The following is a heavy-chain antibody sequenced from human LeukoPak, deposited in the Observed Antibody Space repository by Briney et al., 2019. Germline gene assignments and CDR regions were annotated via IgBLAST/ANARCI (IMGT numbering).Heavy chain of an antibody. V-gene: IGHV1-69*04. CDR1: GGTFSSYA. J-gene: IGHJ5*02. CDR3: AREYAPGNWFDP. D-gene: IGHD2-8*01. CDR2: IIPILGIA. Sequence: ASVKVSCKASGGTFSSYAISWVRQAPGQGLEWMGRIIPILGIANYAQKLQGRVTMTTDTSTSTAYMELRSLRSDDTAVYYCAREYAPGNWFDPWGQGTLVTVSS.